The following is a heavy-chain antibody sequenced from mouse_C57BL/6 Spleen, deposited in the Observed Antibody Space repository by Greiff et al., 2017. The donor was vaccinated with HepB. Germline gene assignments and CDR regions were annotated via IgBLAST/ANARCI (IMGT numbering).Heavy chain of an antibody. V-gene: IGHV1-64*01. CDR3: ARSWGPHYFDY. CDR1: GYTFTSYW. Sequence: VQLQQPGAELVKPGASVKLSCKASGYTFTSYWMHWVKQRPGQGLEWIGMIHPNSGSTNYNEKFKRKATLTVDKSSSTAYMQLSSLTSEDSAVYYCARSWGPHYFDYWGQGTTLTVAS. CDR2: IHPNSGST. J-gene: IGHJ2*01.